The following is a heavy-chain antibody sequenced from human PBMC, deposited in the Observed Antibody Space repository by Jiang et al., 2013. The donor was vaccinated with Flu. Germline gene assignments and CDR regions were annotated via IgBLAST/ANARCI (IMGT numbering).Heavy chain of an antibody. CDR3: ARGVGGYSYGLRSLR. Sequence: VQLVESGAEVKKPGSSVKVSCRASGGTFSSYAFSWVRQAPGRGLEWMGGIIPIFGKSDYAQKFRGRVTIAADESADESTSTAYMELTGLRSEDTAIYYCARGVGGYSYGLRSLRGDQGTLVTVSS. CDR1: GGTFSSYA. D-gene: IGHD5-18*01. CDR2: IIPIFGKS. V-gene: IGHV1-69*01. J-gene: IGHJ4*02.